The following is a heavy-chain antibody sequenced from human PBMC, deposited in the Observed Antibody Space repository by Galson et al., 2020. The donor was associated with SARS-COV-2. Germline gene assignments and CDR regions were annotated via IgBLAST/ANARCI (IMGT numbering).Heavy chain of an antibody. J-gene: IGHJ4*02. CDR2: ISISGTTV. CDR3: ARVGGCNGGSCLHYFEY. Sequence: GESLKISCAASGFTFSDHYMSWIRQAPGKGLEWVSYISISGTTVYYADSVKGRFTISRDNARNSLYLQMNSLRVEDTALYYCARVGGCNGGSCLHYFEYWGQGTLVTVSS. V-gene: IGHV3-11*04. D-gene: IGHD2-15*01. CDR1: GFTFSDHY.